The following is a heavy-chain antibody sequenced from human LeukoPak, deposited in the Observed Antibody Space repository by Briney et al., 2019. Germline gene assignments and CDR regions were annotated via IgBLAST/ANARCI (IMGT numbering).Heavy chain of an antibody. CDR1: GFTVSSNY. Sequence: GGSLRLSCAASGFTVSSNYMSWVRQAPGKGLEWVSVIYSGGSTYYADSVKGRFTISRDNSKNTLYLQMNSLRAEDTAVYYCAKVVSSSSSWGLDYWGQGTLVTVSS. V-gene: IGHV3-66*01. CDR2: IYSGGST. D-gene: IGHD6-6*01. CDR3: AKVVSSSSSWGLDY. J-gene: IGHJ4*02.